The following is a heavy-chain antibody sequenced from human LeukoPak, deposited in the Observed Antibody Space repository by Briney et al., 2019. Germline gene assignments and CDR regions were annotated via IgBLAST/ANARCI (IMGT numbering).Heavy chain of an antibody. CDR3: ASSGSYRFDY. J-gene: IGHJ4*02. Sequence: GGSLRLSCAASGFTFSSYSMNWVRQAPGKGLEWVSHITASGTAMFYADFVKGRFTISRDNAKNSLYLQMNSLRDEDTAVYYCASSGSYRFDYWGQGTLVTVSS. CDR1: GFTFSSYS. D-gene: IGHD1-26*01. V-gene: IGHV3-48*02. CDR2: ITASGTAM.